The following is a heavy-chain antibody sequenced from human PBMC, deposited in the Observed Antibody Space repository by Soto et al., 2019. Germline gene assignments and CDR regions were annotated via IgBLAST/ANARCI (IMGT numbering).Heavy chain of an antibody. V-gene: IGHV1-46*03. CDR1: GYTFTSYY. Sequence: ASVKVSCKASGYTFTSYYMHWVRQAPGQGLEWMGIINPSGGSTSYAQKFRGRVTMTRDTSTSTVYMELSSLRSEDTAVYYCARDYSSSSGLDFSYYYYMDVWGKGTTVTVSS. D-gene: IGHD6-6*01. J-gene: IGHJ6*03. CDR2: INPSGGST. CDR3: ARDYSSSSGLDFSYYYYMDV.